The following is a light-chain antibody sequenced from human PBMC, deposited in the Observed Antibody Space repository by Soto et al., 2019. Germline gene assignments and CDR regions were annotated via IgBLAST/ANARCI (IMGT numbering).Light chain of an antibody. CDR3: SSYTSSSTWV. CDR1: SSDVGAYNY. V-gene: IGLV2-14*01. J-gene: IGLJ3*02. Sequence: QSALTQPASVSGSPGQSITISCTGTSSDVGAYNYVSWYQQYPGKAPKLMIYEVTNWPSGVSNRFSGSKSGNTASLTISGLQAEDEADYYCSSYTSSSTWVFGGGTKLTVL. CDR2: EVT.